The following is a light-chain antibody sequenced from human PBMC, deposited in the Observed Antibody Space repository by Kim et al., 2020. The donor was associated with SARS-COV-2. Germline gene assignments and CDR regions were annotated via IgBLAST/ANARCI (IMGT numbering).Light chain of an antibody. CDR2: DVS. V-gene: IGLV2-14*04. CDR3: SSYTSSSTLVV. CDR1: SSDVGGYNY. J-gene: IGLJ2*01. Sequence: QSITISCTGTSSDVGGYNYVSWYQQHPGKAPKRMIYDVSKRPSGVSNRFSGSKSGNTASLTISGLQAEDEADYYCSSYTSSSTLVVFGGGTQLTVL.